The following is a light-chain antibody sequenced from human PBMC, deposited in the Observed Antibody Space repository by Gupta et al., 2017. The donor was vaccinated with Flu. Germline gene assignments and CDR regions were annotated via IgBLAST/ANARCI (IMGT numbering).Light chain of an antibody. CDR3: QHSDSTPRT. J-gene: IGKJ1*01. Sequence: PSSLSASVGDRVTITCRASQSISSYLNWYQQKPGKAPKLLIYAASSLQSGVPSMFSGSGSGTDFILTISRLQPEDFATYYCQHSDSTPRTFGQGTKVEIK. CDR2: AAS. CDR1: QSISSY. V-gene: IGKV1-39*01.